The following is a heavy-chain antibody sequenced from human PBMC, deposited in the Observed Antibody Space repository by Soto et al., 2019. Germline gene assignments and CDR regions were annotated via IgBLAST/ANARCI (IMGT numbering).Heavy chain of an antibody. J-gene: IGHJ4*02. CDR3: TTDLSWYSSSWYLRY. D-gene: IGHD6-13*01. V-gene: IGHV3-15*01. CDR1: GFTFSNAW. Sequence: GGSLRLSCAASGFTFSNAWMSWVRQAPGKGLEWVGRIKSKTDGGTTDYAAPVKGRFTISRDDSKNTLYLQMNSLKTEDTAVYYCTTDLSWYSSSWYLRYWGQGTLVTVSS. CDR2: IKSKTDGGTT.